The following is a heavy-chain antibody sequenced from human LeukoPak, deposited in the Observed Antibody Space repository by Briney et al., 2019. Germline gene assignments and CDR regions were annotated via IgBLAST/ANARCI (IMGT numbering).Heavy chain of an antibody. CDR3: ARWGAGSRHFDL. V-gene: IGHV4-59*01. Sequence: KSSETLSLTCTGSGGSISSYYWNWIRQPPEKGLEWIGYISYSGSTNYNPSLNSRITISVDTSKNQFSLNLNSVTAADTAVYYCARWGAGSRHFDLWGRGTLVTVSS. CDR2: ISYSGST. CDR1: GGSISSYY. D-gene: IGHD6-19*01. J-gene: IGHJ2*01.